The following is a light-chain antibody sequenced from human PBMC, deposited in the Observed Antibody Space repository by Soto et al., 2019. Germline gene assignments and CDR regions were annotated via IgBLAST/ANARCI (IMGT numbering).Light chain of an antibody. CDR3: QQYGGSPRT. CDR1: QSINSF. Sequence: EIVLTQSPSTLSLSPGEGATLSCRASQSINSFLAWYRQRRGQAPRLLIHGASNRATGIPDRFSGSGSGTDFTLTISRLEPEDFAVYYCQQYGGSPRTFGQGTKVDIK. J-gene: IGKJ1*01. CDR2: GAS. V-gene: IGKV3-20*01.